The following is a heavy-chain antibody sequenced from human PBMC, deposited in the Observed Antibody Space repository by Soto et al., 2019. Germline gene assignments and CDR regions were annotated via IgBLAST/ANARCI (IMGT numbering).Heavy chain of an antibody. V-gene: IGHV3-23*01. CDR2: MTGSGDTT. D-gene: IGHD4-17*01. Sequence: EVQLLESGGALVQPGGSLRLSCRGSGFTFSDFAMNWVRQAPNKGLEWVSTMTGSGDTTYYAESVKGRFTISRDKSKNTLFLHMTALRADDTAIYFCAKQVYGGNPCPFGSWGQGTLVTVSS. CDR3: AKQVYGGNPCPFGS. CDR1: GFTFSDFA. J-gene: IGHJ4*02.